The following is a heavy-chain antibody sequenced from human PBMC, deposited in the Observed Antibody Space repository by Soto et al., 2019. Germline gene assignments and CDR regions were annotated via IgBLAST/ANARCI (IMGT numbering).Heavy chain of an antibody. CDR2: IYPGDSDT. CDR3: ARRYQPLRGHFGN. D-gene: IGHD2-2*01. CDR1: GDRCIGYG. Sequence: PGQPLRISCKGAGDRCIGYGIGRVSQMNGKGLEWMGIIYPGDSDTRYSPSFQGQVTISADKSISTAYLQWSSLKASDTAMYSCARRYQPLRGHFGNPGQRPRGTVYS. J-gene: IGHJ4*03. V-gene: IGHV5-51*01.